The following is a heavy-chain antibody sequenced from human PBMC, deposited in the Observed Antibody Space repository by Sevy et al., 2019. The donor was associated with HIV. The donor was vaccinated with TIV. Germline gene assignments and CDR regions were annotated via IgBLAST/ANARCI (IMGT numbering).Heavy chain of an antibody. D-gene: IGHD3-22*01. Sequence: GGSLRLSCAASGFTFSIYTMNWVRQAPGKGLEWVSSISSSSTYMYYADSVRGRFTISRGMAKNSLYLHMHSLRAEDTAGYYCASGSLDSTGYPFDYWGQGTLVTVSS. V-gene: IGHV3-21*01. J-gene: IGHJ4*02. CDR1: GFTFSIYT. CDR3: ASGSLDSTGYPFDY. CDR2: ISSSSTYM.